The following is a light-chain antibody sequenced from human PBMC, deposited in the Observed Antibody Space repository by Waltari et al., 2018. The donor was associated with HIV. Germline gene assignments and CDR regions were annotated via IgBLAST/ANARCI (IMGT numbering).Light chain of an antibody. CDR3: QQANSFPYT. Sequence: DIQMTQSPTSISASVGDSVTITCRASQSINSWLAWYQQKPGKAPKVLIDVASSLQSGVPSRFSGSGSGTDFTLTISSLQPEDFATYYCQQANSFPYTFGQGTKLEIK. CDR2: VAS. V-gene: IGKV1-12*01. CDR1: QSINSW. J-gene: IGKJ2*01.